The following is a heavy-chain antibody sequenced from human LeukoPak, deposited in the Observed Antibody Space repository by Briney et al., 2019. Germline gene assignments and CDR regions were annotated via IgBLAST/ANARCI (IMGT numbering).Heavy chain of an antibody. J-gene: IGHJ4*02. Sequence: GASVKVSCKASGYTFTSYGISWVRQAPGQGLEWMGWISAYNGNTNYAQKLQGRVTMTTDTSTSTAYMELRSLRSDDTAVYYCARAFYDSSGYLPPHFDYWGQGTLVTVSS. CDR3: ARAFYDSSGYLPPHFDY. CDR1: GYTFTSYG. CDR2: ISAYNGNT. V-gene: IGHV1-18*01. D-gene: IGHD3-22*01.